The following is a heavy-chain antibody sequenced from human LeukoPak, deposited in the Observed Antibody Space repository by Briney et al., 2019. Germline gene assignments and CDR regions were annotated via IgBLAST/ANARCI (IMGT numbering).Heavy chain of an antibody. CDR2: ISGSGGST. J-gene: IGHJ4*02. D-gene: IGHD3-3*01. CDR1: GFTFSSYA. Sequence: PGGSLRLSCAASGFTFSSYAMSWVRQAPGKGLEWVSAISGSGGSTHYADSVKGRFTISRDNSKNTLYLQMNSLRAEDTAVYYCAKDREGITIFGVVIMAFDYWGQGTLVTVSS. V-gene: IGHV3-23*01. CDR3: AKDREGITIFGVVIMAFDY.